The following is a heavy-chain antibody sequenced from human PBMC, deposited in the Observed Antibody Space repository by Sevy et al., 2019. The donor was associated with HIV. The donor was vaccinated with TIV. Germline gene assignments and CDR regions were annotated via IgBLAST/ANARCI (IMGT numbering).Heavy chain of an antibody. CDR2: ISAYNGNT. D-gene: IGHD3-16*02. Sequence: ASVKVSCKASGYTFTSYGISWVRQAPGQGLEWMGWISAYNGNTNYAQKLQGRVTMTTDTSTGTAYMELRSLRSDDTAVYYCARGGGYDYIWGSYRSPLDYWGQGTLVTVSS. J-gene: IGHJ4*02. CDR1: GYTFTSYG. CDR3: ARGGGYDYIWGSYRSPLDY. V-gene: IGHV1-18*01.